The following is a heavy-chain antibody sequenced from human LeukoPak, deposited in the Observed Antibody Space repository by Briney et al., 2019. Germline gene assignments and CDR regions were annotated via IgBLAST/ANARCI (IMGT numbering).Heavy chain of an antibody. V-gene: IGHV3-23*01. CDR1: GITLSNYG. D-gene: IGHD3-22*01. J-gene: IGHJ4*02. CDR2: ISDSGGRT. Sequence: GGSLRLSCAVSGITLSNYGMSWVRQTPGKGLEWVAGISDSGGRTNYADSVKGRFTISRDSPKNSLYLQMNSLRAEDTAVYFCAKRGVVIRVILVGFHKEVYDFGSWGQGARVTVSS. CDR3: AKRGVVIRVILVGFHKEVYDFGS.